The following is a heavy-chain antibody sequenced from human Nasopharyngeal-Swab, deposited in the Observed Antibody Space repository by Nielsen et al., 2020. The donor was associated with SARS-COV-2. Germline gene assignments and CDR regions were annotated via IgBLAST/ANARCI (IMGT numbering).Heavy chain of an antibody. D-gene: IGHD6-25*01. V-gene: IGHV4-39*01. CDR3: ARHADSSGGWYFDY. J-gene: IGHJ4*02. CDR2: IYYSGST. Sequence: WIRQLPGKGLEWIGSIYYSGSTYYNPSLKSRVTISVDTSKNQFSLKLSSVTAADTAVYYCARHADSSGGWYFDYWGQGTLVTVSS.